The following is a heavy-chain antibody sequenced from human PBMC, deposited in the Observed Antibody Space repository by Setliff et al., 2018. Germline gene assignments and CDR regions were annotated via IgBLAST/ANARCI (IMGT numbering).Heavy chain of an antibody. V-gene: IGHV1-18*01. CDR3: NYNFWSGYYLDY. D-gene: IGHD3-3*01. CDR1: GYTFTNYG. J-gene: IGHJ4*02. CDR2: IGAYNGNT. Sequence: ASVKVSCKASGYTFTNYGVTWVRQAPGQGLEWMGWIGAYNGNTYNAHKFQGRVTMTSDTSTSTAYMELRSLRSEDTAVYYCNYNFWSGYYLDYWGQGTLVTVSS.